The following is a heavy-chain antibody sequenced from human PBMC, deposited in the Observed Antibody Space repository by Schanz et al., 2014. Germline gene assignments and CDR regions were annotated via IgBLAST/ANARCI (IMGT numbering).Heavy chain of an antibody. J-gene: IGHJ4*02. D-gene: IGHD3-10*01. V-gene: IGHV3-23*04. CDR3: VRDELLWFGEVLSLDY. CDR2: ISGSGGST. Sequence: EVQLAESGGGLVQPGGSLRLSCAASEFTFSTDAMSWVRQAPGKGLEWVSAISGSGGSTYYADSVKGRFTISRDNSKNTLYLQMNSLRAEDTALYYCVRDELLWFGEVLSLDYWGQGALVTVSS. CDR1: EFTFSTDA.